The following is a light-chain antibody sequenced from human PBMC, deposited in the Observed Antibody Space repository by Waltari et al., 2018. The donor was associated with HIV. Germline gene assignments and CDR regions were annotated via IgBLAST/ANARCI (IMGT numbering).Light chain of an antibody. CDR1: SSNIGAGYD. Sequence: QSVLTQPPSVSGAPGQRVTISCTGSSSNIGAGYDVHWYRQLPGTAPTLLIYGDNNRPLGVPDRVPVSTSGTSASLAITGLQAEDEADYYCQSFDSSLRGSMFGGGTKLTVL. CDR3: QSFDSSLRGSM. CDR2: GDN. J-gene: IGLJ3*02. V-gene: IGLV1-40*01.